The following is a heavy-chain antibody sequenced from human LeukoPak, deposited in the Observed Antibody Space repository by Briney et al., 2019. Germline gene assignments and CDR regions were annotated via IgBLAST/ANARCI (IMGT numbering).Heavy chain of an antibody. CDR3: TRQQLDAFDI. Sequence: GGSVRLSCAASGFTFKTYCMHWVRQAPGTVLMWGSRFSSDGSSTTEADSVKGRFTISRDKAKNTLSLQMNSLRAEDTAVYYCTRQQLDAFDIWGPGTMVTVSS. D-gene: IGHD6-13*01. CDR1: GFTFKTYC. CDR2: FSSDGSST. J-gene: IGHJ3*02. V-gene: IGHV3-74*01.